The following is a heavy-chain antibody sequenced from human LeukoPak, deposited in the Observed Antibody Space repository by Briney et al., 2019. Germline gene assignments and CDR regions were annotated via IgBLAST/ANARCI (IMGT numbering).Heavy chain of an antibody. Sequence: GASVKVSCKATGYSFTSYDINWVRQGTGQGLEWMGWMNPISGNGGYAQKFQGRVILTRNTSITTAYMELSSLRSEDSAVYYCARGRTGSFGRNWFDPWGQGTPVIVSS. V-gene: IGHV1-8*03. CDR1: GYSFTSYD. J-gene: IGHJ5*02. D-gene: IGHD1-26*01. CDR3: ARGRTGSFGRNWFDP. CDR2: MNPISGNG.